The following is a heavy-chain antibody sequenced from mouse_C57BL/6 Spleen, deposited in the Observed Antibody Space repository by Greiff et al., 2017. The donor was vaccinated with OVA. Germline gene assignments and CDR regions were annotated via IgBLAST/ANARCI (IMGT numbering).Heavy chain of an antibody. D-gene: IGHD2-4*01. J-gene: IGHJ3*01. CDR2: ISYDGSN. CDR1: GYSITSGYY. CDR3: AREAPPIYYDYDEGFAY. V-gene: IGHV3-6*01. Sequence: EVQLQQSGPGLVKPSQSLSLTCSVTGYSITSGYYWNWIRQSPGNKLEWMGYISYDGSNNYNPSLKNRISITRDTSKNQFFLKLNSVTTEDTATYYCAREAPPIYYDYDEGFAYWGQGTLVTVSA.